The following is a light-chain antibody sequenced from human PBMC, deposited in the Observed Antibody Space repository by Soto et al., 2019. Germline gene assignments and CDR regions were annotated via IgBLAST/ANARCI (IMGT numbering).Light chain of an antibody. CDR3: QHYNSYSEA. CDR1: QTISSW. Sequence: DILMTQSPSTLSGSVGDRVTITCRASQTISSWLAWYQQKPGKAPKLLIFKASTLKSGVPSRFSSSGSGTEYTLTISSLQPDDFATYYCQHYNSYSEAFGQGTKVELK. J-gene: IGKJ1*01. V-gene: IGKV1-5*03. CDR2: KAS.